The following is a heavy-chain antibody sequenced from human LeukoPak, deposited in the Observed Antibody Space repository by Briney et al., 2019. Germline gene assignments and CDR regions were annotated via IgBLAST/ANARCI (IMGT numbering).Heavy chain of an antibody. CDR3: ARVKSSCWYGAFFDY. D-gene: IGHD6-19*01. J-gene: IGHJ4*02. V-gene: IGHV4-59*01. Sequence: PSETLSLTCTVSGGSISSYYWSWIRQPPGKGLEWIGYIYYSGSTNYNPSLKSRVTISVDTSKNQFSLKLSSVTAADTAVYYCARVKSSCWYGAFFDYWGQGTLVTVSS. CDR1: GGSISSYY. CDR2: IYYSGST.